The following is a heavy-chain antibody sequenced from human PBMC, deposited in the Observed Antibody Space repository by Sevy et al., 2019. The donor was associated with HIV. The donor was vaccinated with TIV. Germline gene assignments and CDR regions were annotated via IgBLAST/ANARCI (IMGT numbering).Heavy chain of an antibody. Sequence: SGPTLLNPTQTLTLTCTFSGFSLSTTGVGVGWIRQPPGKALEWLALIYWDNDRRYSTSLTSRLTITKDTSKKQGVLRVTNVDPLYTATYYCAHTYNRPNGFDVWGQGTMVTVSS. CDR3: AHTYNRPNGFDV. V-gene: IGHV2-5*02. CDR2: IYWDNDR. J-gene: IGHJ3*01. D-gene: IGHD1-20*01. CDR1: GFSLSTTGVG.